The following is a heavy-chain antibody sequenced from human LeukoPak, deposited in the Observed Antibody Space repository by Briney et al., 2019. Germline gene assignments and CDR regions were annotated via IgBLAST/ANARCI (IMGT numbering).Heavy chain of an antibody. CDR3: AKDLITMVVDRFYDAFNV. J-gene: IGHJ3*01. D-gene: IGHD3-10*01. CDR2: IRYDGNDK. Sequence: PGGSLRLSCAASGFTFSSYGMHWVRQAPGKGLEWVAFIRYDGNDKYYADSVKGRFTISRDNSKKTLSLQMNSLRAEDTAVYYCAKDLITMVVDRFYDAFNVWAQGTTVTVSS. CDR1: GFTFSSYG. V-gene: IGHV3-30*02.